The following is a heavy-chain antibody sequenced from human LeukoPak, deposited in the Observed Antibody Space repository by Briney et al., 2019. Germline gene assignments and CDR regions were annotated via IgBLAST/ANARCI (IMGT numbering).Heavy chain of an antibody. CDR3: ARADYYDSIGMDV. Sequence: GGSLRLSCAASGFTFSSYSMNWVRQAPGKGLEWVSYISSSGSTIYYADSVKGRFTISRDNAKNSLYLQMNSLRAEDTAVYYCARADYYDSIGMDVWGQGTTVTVSS. V-gene: IGHV3-48*04. CDR2: ISSSGSTI. CDR1: GFTFSSYS. D-gene: IGHD3-22*01. J-gene: IGHJ6*02.